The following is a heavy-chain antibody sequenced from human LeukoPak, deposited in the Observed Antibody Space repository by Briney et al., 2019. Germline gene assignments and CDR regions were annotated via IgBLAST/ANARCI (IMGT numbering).Heavy chain of an antibody. CDR1: GFTFSAYA. J-gene: IGHJ6*02. CDR3: ARDLHYYAAMDV. V-gene: IGHV3-23*01. Sequence: PGGSLRLSCEASGFTFSAYAMTWVRQAPGKGLEWVSSIGSDNKPHYSESVKGRFAISSDNSKSMLFLQLNSLTAEDSALYYSARDLHYYAAMDVWGQGTTVTVSS. CDR2: IGSDNKP. D-gene: IGHD3-10*01.